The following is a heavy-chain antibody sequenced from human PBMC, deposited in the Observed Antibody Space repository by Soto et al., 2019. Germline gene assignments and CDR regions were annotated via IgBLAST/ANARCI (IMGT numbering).Heavy chain of an antibody. D-gene: IGHD6-6*01. J-gene: IGHJ4*02. CDR2: INPSGGST. V-gene: IGHV1-46*01. CDR1: GYTFTIYY. Sequence: GASVKVSCKASGYTFTIYYMHWVRQAPGQGLEWMGIINPSGGSTSYAQKFQGRVTMTRDTSTSTVYMELSSLRSEDTAVYYCARGGGVAARLDYLDYWGQGTLVTVSS. CDR3: ARGGGVAARLDYLDY.